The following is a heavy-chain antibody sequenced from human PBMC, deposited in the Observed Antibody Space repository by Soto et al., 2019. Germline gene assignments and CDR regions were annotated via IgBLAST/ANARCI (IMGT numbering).Heavy chain of an antibody. Sequence: SETLSLTCTVSGGSISSGGYYWSWIRQHPGKGLEWIGYIYYSGSTYYNPSLKSRVTISVDTSKNHFSLKLSSVTAADTALYYCARDRTEYYYDSIPGRFDPWGQGTLVTVSS. CDR3: ARDRTEYYYDSIPGRFDP. J-gene: IGHJ5*02. D-gene: IGHD3-22*01. CDR1: GGSISSGGYY. V-gene: IGHV4-31*03. CDR2: IYYSGST.